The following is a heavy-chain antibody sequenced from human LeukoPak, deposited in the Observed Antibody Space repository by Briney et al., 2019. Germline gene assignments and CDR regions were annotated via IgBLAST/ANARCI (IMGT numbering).Heavy chain of an antibody. J-gene: IGHJ6*02. CDR2: IYYSGST. Sequence: SETLSLTCTVSGGSISSSSYYWGWIRQPPGKGLEWIGSIYYSGSTYYNPSLKSRVTISVDTSKNQFSLKLSSVTAADTAAYYCARHAYGGLNYYGLDVWGQGTTVTASS. CDR1: GGSISSSSYY. D-gene: IGHD2-21*01. CDR3: ARHAYGGLNYYGLDV. V-gene: IGHV4-39*01.